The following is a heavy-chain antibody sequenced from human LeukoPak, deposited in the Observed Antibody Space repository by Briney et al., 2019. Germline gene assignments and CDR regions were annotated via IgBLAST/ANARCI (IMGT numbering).Heavy chain of an antibody. Sequence: GASVKVSCKASGGTLSSYAISWVRQAPGQGLEWMGGIIPIFGTANYAQKFQGRVTITADESTSTAYMELSSLRSEDTAVYYCASEYYYGSGRYAWFDPWGQGTLVTVSS. CDR3: ASEYYYGSGRYAWFDP. J-gene: IGHJ5*02. V-gene: IGHV1-69*13. CDR1: GGTLSSYA. CDR2: IIPIFGTA. D-gene: IGHD3-10*01.